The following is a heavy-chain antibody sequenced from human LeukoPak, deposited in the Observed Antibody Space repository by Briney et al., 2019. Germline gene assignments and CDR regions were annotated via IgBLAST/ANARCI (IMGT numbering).Heavy chain of an antibody. V-gene: IGHV3-23*01. D-gene: IGHD7-27*01. CDR2: ISGGGDST. J-gene: IGHJ6*02. CDR1: GFTFSSYA. CDR3: ARDTGDYYYGMDV. Sequence: PGGSLRLSCAASGFTFSSYAMGWVRQAPGKGLEWVSAISGGGDSTYYADSVKGRFTISRDNSKNTLYLQMNSLRAEDTAVYYCARDTGDYYYGMDVWGQGTTVTVSS.